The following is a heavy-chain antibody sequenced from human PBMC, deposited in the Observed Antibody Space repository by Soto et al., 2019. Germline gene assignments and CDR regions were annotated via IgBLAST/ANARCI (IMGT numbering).Heavy chain of an antibody. CDR2: IYYSGST. J-gene: IGHJ4*02. D-gene: IGHD6-13*01. Sequence: SETLSLTCTVSGGSISSYYWSWIRQPPGKGLEWIGYIYYSGSTNYNPSLKSRVTISVDTSKNQFSLKLSSVTAADTAVYYCATRSSLGYSSSWYHDYWGQGTLVTVSS. CDR1: GGSISSYY. CDR3: ATRSSLGYSSSWYHDY. V-gene: IGHV4-59*01.